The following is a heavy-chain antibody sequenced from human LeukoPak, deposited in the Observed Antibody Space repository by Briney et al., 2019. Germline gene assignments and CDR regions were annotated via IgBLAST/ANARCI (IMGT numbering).Heavy chain of an antibody. J-gene: IGHJ6*03. Sequence: ASVKVSCKASGYTFTSYDINWVRQATGQGLEWMGWMNPNSGNTGHAQKFQGRVTMTRNTSISTAHMELSSLRSEDTAVYYCARGRRIAVAGIPAQGSEKYYYYYMDVWGKGTTVTVSS. V-gene: IGHV1-8*01. D-gene: IGHD6-19*01. CDR3: ARGRRIAVAGIPAQGSEKYYYYYMDV. CDR2: MNPNSGNT. CDR1: GYTFTSYD.